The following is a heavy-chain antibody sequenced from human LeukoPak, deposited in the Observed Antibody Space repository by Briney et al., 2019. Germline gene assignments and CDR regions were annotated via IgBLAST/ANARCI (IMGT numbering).Heavy chain of an antibody. Sequence: ASVKVSCKASGYTFTSYDINWVRQATGQGLEWMGWMNPNSGNTGYAQKFQGRVTMTRNTSMSTAYMELSSLRSEDTAVYYCARDLYYDYVWGSYRPPARYYYYGMDVWGQGTTVTVSS. D-gene: IGHD3-16*02. J-gene: IGHJ6*02. CDR3: ARDLYYDYVWGSYRPPARYYYYGMDV. V-gene: IGHV1-8*02. CDR1: GYTFTSYD. CDR2: MNPNSGNT.